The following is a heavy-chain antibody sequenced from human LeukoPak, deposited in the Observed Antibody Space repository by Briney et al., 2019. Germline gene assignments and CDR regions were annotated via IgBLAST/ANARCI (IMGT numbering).Heavy chain of an antibody. CDR3: ARDDGGSLEH. D-gene: IGHD1-26*01. J-gene: IGHJ4*02. Sequence: GGSLRLSCAASGFTFSSYAMHWVRQAPGKGLEWVAVISYDGSNKYYADSVKGRFTISRDNSKNSLYLQMNSLRAEDSAVYYCARDDGGSLEHWSQGTLVTVSS. CDR1: GFTFSSYA. CDR2: ISYDGSNK. V-gene: IGHV3-30*04.